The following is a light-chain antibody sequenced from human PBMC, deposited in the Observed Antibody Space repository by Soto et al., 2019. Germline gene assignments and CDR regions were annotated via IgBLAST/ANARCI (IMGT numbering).Light chain of an antibody. Sequence: IQMTQSPSSMSTSVGDRITITCRASQGISSYFAWYQQKPGKAPKLLIYDASSLESGVPSRFSGSGSGTEFTLTISSLQPDDFATYYCQQYNSYSLTWTFGQGTKV. CDR3: QQYNSYSLTWT. CDR2: DAS. J-gene: IGKJ1*01. V-gene: IGKV1-5*01. CDR1: QGISSY.